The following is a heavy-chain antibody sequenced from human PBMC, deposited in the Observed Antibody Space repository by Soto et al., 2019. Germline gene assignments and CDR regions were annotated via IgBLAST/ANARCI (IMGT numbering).Heavy chain of an antibody. CDR1: GFTVSSNY. CDR2: IYSGGST. CDR3: AREGVVAASD. D-gene: IGHD2-15*01. V-gene: IGHV3-66*01. Sequence: EVQLVESGGGLVQPGGSLRLSCAASGFTVSSNYMSWVRQAPGKGLEWVSVIYSGGSTNYADSVKGRFTISRDNSKNTLYLQMNSLGAEDTAVYDCAREGVVAASDWGQGTLVTVSS. J-gene: IGHJ4*02.